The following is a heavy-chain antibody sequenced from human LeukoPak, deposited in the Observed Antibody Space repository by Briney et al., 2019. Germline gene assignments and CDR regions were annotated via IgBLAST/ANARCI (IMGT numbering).Heavy chain of an antibody. CDR1: GGSLSGYY. V-gene: IGHV4-34*01. CDR2: VSHSGST. Sequence: PSQTLSLTCAVYGGSLSGYYWSWVRQPPGKGLEWIGEVSHSGSTNYNPSLKSRVTISIDMSQNQFSLKLNSVTAADTAVYYCAKIHCSGTSCSYSYYYMDVWGKGTTVTVSS. CDR3: AKIHCSGTSCSYSYYYMDV. J-gene: IGHJ6*03. D-gene: IGHD2-2*01.